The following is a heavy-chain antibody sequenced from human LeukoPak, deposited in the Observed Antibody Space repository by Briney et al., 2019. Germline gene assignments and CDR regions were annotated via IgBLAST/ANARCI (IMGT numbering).Heavy chain of an antibody. CDR1: GGSVTSYY. CDR3: ARDKAYYYDSSGYHYYFDY. V-gene: IGHV4-59*02. CDR2: IHYSGST. D-gene: IGHD3-22*01. J-gene: IGHJ4*02. Sequence: SETLSLTCTVSGGSVTSYYWSWIRQPPGKGPEWIGYIHYSGSTNYNPSLKSRVTISVDTSKNQFSLKLSSVTAADTAVYYCARDKAYYYDSSGYHYYFDYWGQGILVTVSS.